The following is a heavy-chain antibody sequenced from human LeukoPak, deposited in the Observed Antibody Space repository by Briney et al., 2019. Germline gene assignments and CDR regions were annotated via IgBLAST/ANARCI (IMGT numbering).Heavy chain of an antibody. CDR2: ISSSGST. Sequence: SETLSLTCTVSGDSISSGDYYWSWIRQPAGKGLEWIGRISSSGSTNYNPSLKSRVTISVDTSKNQFSLKLSSVTAADTAVYYCARLGVTVTYFDYWGQGTLVTVSS. J-gene: IGHJ4*02. D-gene: IGHD4-17*01. CDR3: ARLGVTVTYFDY. V-gene: IGHV4-61*02. CDR1: GDSISSGDYY.